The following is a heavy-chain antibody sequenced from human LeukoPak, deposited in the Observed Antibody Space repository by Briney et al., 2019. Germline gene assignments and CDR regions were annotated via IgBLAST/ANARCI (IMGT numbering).Heavy chain of an antibody. D-gene: IGHD1-26*01. J-gene: IGHJ3*02. CDR3: ARGIVGATGSRKAFDI. CDR1: GYTFTGYY. CDR2: INPNSGGT. V-gene: IGHV1-2*02. Sequence: ASVKVSCKASGYTFTGYYRHWVRQAPGQGLEWMGWINPNSGGTNYAQKFQGRVTMTRDTSISTAYMELSRLRSDDTAVYYCARGIVGATGSRKAFDIWGQGTMVTVSS.